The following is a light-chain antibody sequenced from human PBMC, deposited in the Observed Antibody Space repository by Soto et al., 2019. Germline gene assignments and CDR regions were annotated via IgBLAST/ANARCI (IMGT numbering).Light chain of an antibody. Sequence: DIQMTQAPSSLSASVGDRVTITCRASQGISNYLAWYQQKPGKVPKLLIYAASTLQSGVPSRVSGSGSGTDFPLTISSLQPEDVATYYCQKYNRAPQGYSVGQGTKLEIK. CDR2: AAS. CDR1: QGISNY. V-gene: IGKV1-27*01. CDR3: QKYNRAPQGYS. J-gene: IGKJ2*03.